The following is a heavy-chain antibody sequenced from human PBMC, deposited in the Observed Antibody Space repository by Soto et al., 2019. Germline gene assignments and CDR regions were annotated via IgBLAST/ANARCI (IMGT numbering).Heavy chain of an antibody. CDR2: ISYDGSNK. Sequence: QVQLVESGGGVVQPGRSLRLSCAASGFTFSSYAMHWVRQAPGKGLEWVAVISYDGSNKYYADSVKGRFTISRDNSKDTLYLQMNSLRAEDTAVYYCARDRNYDILTGYQHHYYYYGMDVWGQGTTVTVSS. D-gene: IGHD3-9*01. J-gene: IGHJ6*02. V-gene: IGHV3-30-3*01. CDR1: GFTFSSYA. CDR3: ARDRNYDILTGYQHHYYYYGMDV.